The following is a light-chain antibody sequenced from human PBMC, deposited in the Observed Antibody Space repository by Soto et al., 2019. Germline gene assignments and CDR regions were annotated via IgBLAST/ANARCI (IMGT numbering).Light chain of an antibody. CDR3: QQYNSYSFT. J-gene: IGKJ3*01. CDR2: KAS. Sequence: DIQMTQSPSTLSASVGDRVTITCRASQSISSWLAWYQQKPGKAPKLLIYKASSLEIGVPSRFSGSGSGTEFTLTISSLQPDDFPTYYCQQYNSYSFTFGPGTKVDIK. CDR1: QSISSW. V-gene: IGKV1-5*03.